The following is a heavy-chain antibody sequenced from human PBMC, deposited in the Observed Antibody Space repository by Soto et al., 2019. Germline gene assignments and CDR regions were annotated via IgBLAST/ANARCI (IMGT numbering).Heavy chain of an antibody. J-gene: IGHJ4*02. CDR1: GGSFSGYY. D-gene: IGHD4-17*01. CDR3: ARVPSTTVTTGGVHY. CDR2: IKHSGST. Sequence: QVQLQQWGAGLLKPSETLSLTCAVYGGSFSGYYWSWIRPPPGKGLEWIGEIKHSGSTNYNPSPKSRVTISVDPSKNQFSLKLSYVTAADTAVYYCARVPSTTVTTGGVHYWGQGTMVTVSS. V-gene: IGHV4-34*01.